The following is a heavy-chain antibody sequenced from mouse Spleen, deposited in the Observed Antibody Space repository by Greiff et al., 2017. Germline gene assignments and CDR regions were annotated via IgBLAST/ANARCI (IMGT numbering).Heavy chain of an antibody. Sequence: QVQLQQSGPSLVQPSQSLSITCTVSGFSLTSYGVHWVRQSPGKGLEWLGVIWRGGSTDYNAAFMSRLSITKDNSKSQVFFKMNSLQADDTAIYYCAKNSPYYYGSSYDYFDYWGQGTTLTVSS. D-gene: IGHD1-1*01. CDR2: IWRGGST. CDR3: AKNSPYYYGSSYDYFDY. V-gene: IGHV2-5-1*01. J-gene: IGHJ2*01. CDR1: GFSLTSYG.